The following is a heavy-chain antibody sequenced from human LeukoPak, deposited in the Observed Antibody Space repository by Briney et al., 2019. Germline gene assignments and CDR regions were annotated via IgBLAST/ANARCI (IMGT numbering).Heavy chain of an antibody. CDR3: ARAPRGIFDY. CDR1: GDTDSSNSAA. Sequence: SQTLTLTCAISGDTDSSNSAAWNWISQSPSRGLEWLGRTYYRSMWYNDYAVSVKSRITINPDTSKNQFSLQLNSVTPEDTAVYYCARAPRGIFDYWGQGTLVTVSS. V-gene: IGHV6-1*01. CDR2: TYYRSMWYN. D-gene: IGHD3-16*01. J-gene: IGHJ4*02.